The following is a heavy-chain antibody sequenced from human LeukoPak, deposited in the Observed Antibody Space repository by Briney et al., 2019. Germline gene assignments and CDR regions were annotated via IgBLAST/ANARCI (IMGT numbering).Heavy chain of an antibody. V-gene: IGHV3-48*01. CDR1: GFTFSSYS. CDR2: ISSSSSTI. CDR3: ARDPKYYYDSP. J-gene: IGHJ5*02. Sequence: GGSLRLSCAASGFTFSSYSMNWVRQAPGKGLGWVSYISSSSSTIYYADSVKGRFTISRDNAKNSLYLQMNSLRAEDTAVYYCARDPKYYYDSPWGQGTLVTVSS. D-gene: IGHD3-22*01.